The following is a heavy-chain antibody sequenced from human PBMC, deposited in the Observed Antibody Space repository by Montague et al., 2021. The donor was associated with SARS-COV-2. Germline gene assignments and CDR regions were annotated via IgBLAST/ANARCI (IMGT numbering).Heavy chain of an antibody. Sequence: SETLSLTCGVDGGSLIDYYWTWIRQPPGKGLEWIGEINHRGNNNYSPSFKSRVDMSVDTSKNHISLKLTSVTAADTAVYYCARVASGFGTAEFWYFDAWGQGTLVTVSS. D-gene: IGHD5-12*01. J-gene: IGHJ2*01. CDR2: INHRGNN. CDR3: ARVASGFGTAEFWYFDA. V-gene: IGHV4-34*01. CDR1: GGSLIDYY.